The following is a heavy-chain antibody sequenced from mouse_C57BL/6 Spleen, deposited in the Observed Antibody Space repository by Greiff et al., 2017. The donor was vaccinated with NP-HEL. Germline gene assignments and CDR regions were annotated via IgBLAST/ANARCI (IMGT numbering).Heavy chain of an antibody. CDR1: GYAFSSYW. Sequence: VKLQESGAELVKPGASVKISCKASGYAFSSYWMNWVKQRPGKGLEWIGQIYPGDGDTNYNGKFKGKATLTADKSSSTAYMQLSSLTSEDSAVYFCARRGLLREAYFDYWGQGTTLTVSS. CDR2: IYPGDGDT. J-gene: IGHJ2*01. V-gene: IGHV1-80*01. CDR3: ARRGLLREAYFDY. D-gene: IGHD1-1*01.